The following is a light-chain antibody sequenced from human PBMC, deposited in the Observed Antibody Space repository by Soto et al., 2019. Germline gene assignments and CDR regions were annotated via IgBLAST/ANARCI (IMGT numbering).Light chain of an antibody. J-gene: IGKJ1*01. V-gene: IGKV1-6*01. CDR1: QGIRND. Sequence: AIQMTQSPSSLSASLGDRVTITLRASQGIRNDLGWYQQKPGKAPKLLIYAASSLQSGVPSRFSGSGSGTDFTLTISSLQPEDFATYYCLQDYNYPRTFGQGTKVDI. CDR3: LQDYNYPRT. CDR2: AAS.